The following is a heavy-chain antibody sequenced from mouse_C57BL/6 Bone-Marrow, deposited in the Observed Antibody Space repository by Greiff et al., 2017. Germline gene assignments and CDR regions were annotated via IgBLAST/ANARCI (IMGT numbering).Heavy chain of an antibody. J-gene: IGHJ4*01. V-gene: IGHV1-64*01. Sequence: QVQLQQPGAELVKPGASVKLSCKASGYTFTSYWMHGVKQRPGQGLEWIGMIHPNSGSTNYNEKFKSKATLTVDKSSSTAYMQLSSLTSEDSAVYYCARRRIYYDYDDAMDYWGQGTSVTVSS. CDR3: ARRRIYYDYDDAMDY. D-gene: IGHD2-4*01. CDR1: GYTFTSYW. CDR2: IHPNSGST.